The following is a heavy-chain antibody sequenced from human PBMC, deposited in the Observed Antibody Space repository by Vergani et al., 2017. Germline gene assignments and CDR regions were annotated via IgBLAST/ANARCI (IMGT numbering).Heavy chain of an antibody. J-gene: IGHJ4*02. D-gene: IGHD3-22*01. Sequence: QVQLVESGGGVVQPGRSLRLSCAASGFTFSSYAMHWVRQAPGKGLEWVAVISYDGSNKYYADSVKGRFTISRDTSKNTLYLQMNSLRAEETAVYYCAGTTYYYDSSGYYPYENWGQGTLVTVSS. CDR2: ISYDGSNK. CDR1: GFTFSSYA. V-gene: IGHV3-30-3*01. CDR3: AGTTYYYDSSGYYPYEN.